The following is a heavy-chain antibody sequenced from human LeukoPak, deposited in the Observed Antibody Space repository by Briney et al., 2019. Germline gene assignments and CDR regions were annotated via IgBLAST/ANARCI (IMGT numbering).Heavy chain of an antibody. V-gene: IGHV3-64*01. CDR1: GFTFSSYA. Sequence: GGSLRLSCAASGFTFSSYAMHWVRQAPGKGLEYVSAISSNGGSTYYANSVKGRFTISRDNSKNTLYLQMGSLRAEDMAVYYCAKGGYDLDWFDPWGQGTLVTVSS. CDR3: AKGGYDLDWFDP. J-gene: IGHJ5*02. CDR2: ISSNGGST. D-gene: IGHD5-12*01.